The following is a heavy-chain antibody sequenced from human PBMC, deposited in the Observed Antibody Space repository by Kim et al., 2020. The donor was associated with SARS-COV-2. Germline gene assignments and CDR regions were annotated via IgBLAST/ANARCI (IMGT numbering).Heavy chain of an antibody. V-gene: IGHV1-69*01. J-gene: IGHJ6*02. CDR3: ARLGFGESSYYYYGMDV. Sequence: FQGRVTITANESTSTAYMELSSLRSEDTAVYYCARLGFGESSYYYYGMDVWGQGTTVTVSS. D-gene: IGHD3-10*01.